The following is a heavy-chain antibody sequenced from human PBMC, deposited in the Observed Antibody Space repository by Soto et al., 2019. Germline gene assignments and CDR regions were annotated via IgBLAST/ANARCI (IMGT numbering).Heavy chain of an antibody. D-gene: IGHD5-18*01. CDR1: GYTFINYA. CDR3: AKCPRGEMDTD. Sequence: QVQLVQSGPDVKNPGASVKVSCKAAGYTFINYAITWVRQAPGQGLEWMGWINTYNGNTNYAENLQGRVTMTTDTSTSSAYMELRSLRSDETAGYYCAKCPRGEMDTDWGQATMVTVAS. J-gene: IGHJ4*02. V-gene: IGHV1-18*01. CDR2: INTYNGNT.